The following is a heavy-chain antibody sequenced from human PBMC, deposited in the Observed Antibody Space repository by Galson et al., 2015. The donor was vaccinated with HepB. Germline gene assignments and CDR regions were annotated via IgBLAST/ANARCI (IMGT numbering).Heavy chain of an antibody. Sequence: CAISGDSVSSNSAAWNWIRQSPSRGLEWLGRTYYRSKWYNDYAVSVESRITINPDTSKSQFSLQLNSVTPEDTAVYYCARAPGIAVAGIIVAFDIWGQGTMVTVSS. CDR1: GDSVSSNSAA. CDR2: TYYRSKWYN. J-gene: IGHJ3*02. D-gene: IGHD6-19*01. CDR3: ARAPGIAVAGIIVAFDI. V-gene: IGHV6-1*01.